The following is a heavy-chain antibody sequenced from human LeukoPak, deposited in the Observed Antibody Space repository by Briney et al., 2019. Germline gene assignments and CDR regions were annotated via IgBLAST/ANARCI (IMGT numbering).Heavy chain of an antibody. Sequence: EASVKVSCKASGGTFSSYTISWVRQAPGQGLEWMGRITPILGIANYAQKFQGRVTITADKSTSTAYMELSSLRSEDTAVYYCARDAPHYGGNSGFDYWGQGTLVTVSS. D-gene: IGHD4-23*01. CDR3: ARDAPHYGGNSGFDY. J-gene: IGHJ4*02. CDR2: ITPILGIA. CDR1: GGTFSSYT. V-gene: IGHV1-69*04.